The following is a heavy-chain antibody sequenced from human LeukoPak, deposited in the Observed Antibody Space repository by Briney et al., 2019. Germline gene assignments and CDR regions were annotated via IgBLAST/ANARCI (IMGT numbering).Heavy chain of an antibody. J-gene: IGHJ5*02. CDR2: INHSGST. CDR1: GGSFSGYY. Sequence: SETLSLTCAVYGGSFSGYYWSWIRQPPGKGLEWIGEINHSGSTNYNPSLKSRVTISVDTSKNQFSLELNSVTAADTAVYYCARHHRIAAAGLWFDPWGQGTLVTVSS. D-gene: IGHD6-13*01. V-gene: IGHV4-34*01. CDR3: ARHHRIAAAGLWFDP.